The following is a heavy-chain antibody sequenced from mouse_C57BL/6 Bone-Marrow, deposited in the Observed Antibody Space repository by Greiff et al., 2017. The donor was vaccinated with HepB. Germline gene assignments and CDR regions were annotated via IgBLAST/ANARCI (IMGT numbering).Heavy chain of an antibody. CDR3: ARGREFITTVWWYFDV. J-gene: IGHJ1*03. V-gene: IGHV1-42*01. CDR2: INPSTGGT. Sequence: VQLQQSGPELVKPGASVKISCKASGYSFTGYYMNWVKQSPEKSLEWIGEINPSTGGTTYNQKFKAKATLTVDKSSSTAYMQLKSLTSEDSAVYYCARGREFITTVWWYFDVWGTGTTVTVSS. D-gene: IGHD1-1*01. CDR1: GYSFTGYY.